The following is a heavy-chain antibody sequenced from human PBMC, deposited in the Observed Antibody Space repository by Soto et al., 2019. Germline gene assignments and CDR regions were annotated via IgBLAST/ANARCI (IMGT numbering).Heavy chain of an antibody. Sequence: PVVSLSLPCAVSGFTFSNRAIRCVRQAPGKGLEWVSAITGSGGSTYYADSVKGRFTISRDNSKNTLYLQMNSLRAEDTAVYFFLKEEYRSGWY. CDR1: GFTFSNRA. V-gene: IGHV3-23*01. CDR3: LKEEYRSGWY. CDR2: ITGSGGST. J-gene: IGHJ2*01. D-gene: IGHD6-19*01.